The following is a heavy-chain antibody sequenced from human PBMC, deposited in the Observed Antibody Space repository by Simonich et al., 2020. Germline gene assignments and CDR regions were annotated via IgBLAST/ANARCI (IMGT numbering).Heavy chain of an antibody. Sequence: EVQLVESGGGLVQPGGSLRLSCAASGFTCSSYWMHWVRQAPGKGRVGATRINRDGSSTSNAASVKGRFTISRDNAKNTLYLQMNSLRAEDTAVYYCARNRLDYWGQGTLVTVSS. V-gene: IGHV3-74*01. CDR3: ARNRLDY. CDR2: INRDGSST. CDR1: GFTCSSYW. J-gene: IGHJ4*02.